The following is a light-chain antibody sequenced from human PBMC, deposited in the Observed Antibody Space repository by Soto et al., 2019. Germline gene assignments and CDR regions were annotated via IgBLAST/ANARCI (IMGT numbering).Light chain of an antibody. CDR3: QPYNSFPWT. V-gene: IGKV1-5*03. J-gene: IGKJ1*01. CDR1: QTISSW. Sequence: IQMTQSPSTLSGSVGDRVTITCRASQTISSWLAWYQHKPGKAPKLLIYKASTLQSGVPSRFSGSGSGTEITITISRLQPDEFATYYCQPYNSFPWTFGQGTKVDI. CDR2: KAS.